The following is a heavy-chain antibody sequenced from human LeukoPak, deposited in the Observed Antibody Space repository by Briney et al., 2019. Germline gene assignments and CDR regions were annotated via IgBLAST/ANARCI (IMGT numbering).Heavy chain of an antibody. CDR2: INHSGST. CDR3: ASGRGYSYGYYYYYYMDV. V-gene: IGHV4-34*01. J-gene: IGHJ6*03. D-gene: IGHD5-18*01. CDR1: GGSFSGYY. Sequence: SETLSLTCAVSGGSFSGYYWSWIRQPPGKGLEWIGEINHSGSTNYNPSLKSRVTISVDTSKNQFSLKLSSVTAADTAVYYCASGRGYSYGYYYYYYMDVWGKGTTVTVSS.